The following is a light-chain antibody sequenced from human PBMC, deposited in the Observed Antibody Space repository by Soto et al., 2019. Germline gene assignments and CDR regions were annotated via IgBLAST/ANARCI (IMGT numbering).Light chain of an antibody. CDR2: DVS. CDR3: SSYTSSSTYV. V-gene: IGLV2-14*01. CDR1: SSDVGGYNY. Sequence: QSALTQPASVSGSPGQSITISCTGTSSDVGGYNYVSWYQQHPGKAPKLMIYDVSNRPSGVSNRFSGSKSGNTASLTISGLQAEDDDYYYCSSYTSSSTYVFGTGTKVTVL. J-gene: IGLJ1*01.